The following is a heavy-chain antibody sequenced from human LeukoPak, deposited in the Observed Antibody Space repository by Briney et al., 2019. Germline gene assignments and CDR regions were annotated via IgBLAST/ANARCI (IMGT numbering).Heavy chain of an antibody. D-gene: IGHD5-18*01. CDR1: GFTVSSNY. CDR2: IYSGGST. Sequence: QPGGSLRLSCAASGFTVSSNYMSWVRQAPGKGLEWVSVIYSGGSTYYADSVKGRFTISRDNSKNTLYLQMNSLRAEDTAVYYCARDGTARDYGMDVWGQGTTVTVSS. CDR3: ARDGTARDYGMDV. J-gene: IGHJ6*02. V-gene: IGHV3-53*01.